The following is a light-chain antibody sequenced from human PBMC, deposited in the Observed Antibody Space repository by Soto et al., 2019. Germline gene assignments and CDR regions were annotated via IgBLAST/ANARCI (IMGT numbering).Light chain of an antibody. V-gene: IGKV1-8*01. Sequence: AILMTQSPSSLSASTGDRVTITCRASQGVSSYLAWYQQKPGKAPKLLVYAASTLHSGVPARFSGSGSGTEFTLTISCLQSEDFAAYSCLQYYSYPAFGQGTRVDIK. CDR3: LQYYSYPA. J-gene: IGKJ1*01. CDR2: AAS. CDR1: QGVSSY.